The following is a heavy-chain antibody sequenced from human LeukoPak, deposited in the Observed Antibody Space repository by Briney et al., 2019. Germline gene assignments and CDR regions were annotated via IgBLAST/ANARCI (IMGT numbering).Heavy chain of an antibody. V-gene: IGHV4-61*02. CDR3: ARESYGSRSYDYYYYYMDV. CDR1: GVSISRGSHY. CDR2: IHTIGNT. D-gene: IGHD3-10*01. Sequence: PSETLSLTYTVSGVSISRGSHYWSWIRQPAGKGLEWIGRIHTIGNTNYSPSLWRRVTISVDTSKNQFSLRLHSVTAADTAVYYCARESYGSRSYDYYYYYMDVWGKGTTVTVSS. J-gene: IGHJ6*03.